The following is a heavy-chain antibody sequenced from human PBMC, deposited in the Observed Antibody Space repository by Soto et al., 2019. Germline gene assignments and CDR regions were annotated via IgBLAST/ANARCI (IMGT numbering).Heavy chain of an antibody. V-gene: IGHV1-69*04. J-gene: IGHJ3*02. CDR2: IIPILGIA. CDR1: GGTFSSYT. Sequence: GASVKVSCKASGGTFSSYTISWVRQAPGQGLEWMGRIIPILGIANYAQKFQGRVTITADKSTSTAYMELSSLRSEDTAVYYCARDPAVQQLVITEAFDIWGQGTMVTVSS. CDR3: ARDPAVQQLVITEAFDI. D-gene: IGHD6-13*01.